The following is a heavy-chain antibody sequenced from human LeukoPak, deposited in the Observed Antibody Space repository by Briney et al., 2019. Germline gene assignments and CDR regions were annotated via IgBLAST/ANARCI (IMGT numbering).Heavy chain of an antibody. D-gene: IGHD3-10*01. CDR3: ARGSITVVRGVYGMDV. CDR2: INPNSGGT. CDR1: GYTFTGYY. Sequence: ASVKVSCKASGYTFTGYYMHWVRQAPGQGLEWMGWINPNSGGTNYAQKFQGRVTMTRDTSISTAYMELSRLGSDDTAVYYCARGSITVVRGVYGMDVWGQGTTVTVSS. J-gene: IGHJ6*02. V-gene: IGHV1-2*02.